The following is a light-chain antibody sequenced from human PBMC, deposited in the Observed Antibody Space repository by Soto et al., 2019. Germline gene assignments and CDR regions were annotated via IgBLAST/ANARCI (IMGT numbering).Light chain of an antibody. J-gene: IGLJ1*01. CDR2: EVT. CDR1: SSDVGGYNY. CDR3: SSYTTSSLGV. Sequence: QSALTQPASVSGSPGQSITISCTGTSSDVGGYNYVSWYQHHPGKAPKLIIYEVTNRPSGISNRFSGSKSGNTASLTISGLQAEDAADYYCSSYTTSSLGVFGTGTKLTVL. V-gene: IGLV2-14*01.